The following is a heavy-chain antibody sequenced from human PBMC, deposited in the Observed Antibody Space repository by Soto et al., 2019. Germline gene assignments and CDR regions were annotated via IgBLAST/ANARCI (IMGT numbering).Heavy chain of an antibody. Sequence: GGSLRLSCAASGFTFSSYAMSWVRQAPGKGLEWVSAISGSGGSTYYADSVKGRFTISRDASRNTLYLQMNSLRADDTAIYYCAKWSYLDYWGQGTRVTVSS. J-gene: IGHJ4*02. D-gene: IGHD3-3*01. CDR3: AKWSYLDY. CDR2: ISGSGGST. V-gene: IGHV3-23*01. CDR1: GFTFSSYA.